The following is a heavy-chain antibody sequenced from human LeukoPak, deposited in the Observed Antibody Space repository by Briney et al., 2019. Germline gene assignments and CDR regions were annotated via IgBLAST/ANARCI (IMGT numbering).Heavy chain of an antibody. J-gene: IGHJ4*02. CDR2: IRSNGITT. CDR3: ARPSRGYCSGGSCYSGYFDY. Sequence: GGSLRLSCAASGFTFSHYGMNWVRHTPGKGLEWVSGIRSNGITTYYADSVKGRFTTSRDNSKNTLYLQMNSLRAEDTAVYYCARPSRGYCSGGSCYSGYFDYWGQGTLVTVSS. CDR1: GFTFSHYG. V-gene: IGHV3-23*01. D-gene: IGHD2-15*01.